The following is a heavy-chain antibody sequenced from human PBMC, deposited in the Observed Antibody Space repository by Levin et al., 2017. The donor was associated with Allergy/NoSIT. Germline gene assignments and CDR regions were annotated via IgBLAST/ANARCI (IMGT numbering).Heavy chain of an antibody. CDR2: ISWDGGST. Sequence: GGSLRLSCAASGFTFDDYTMHWVRQAPGKGLEWVSLISWDGGSTYYADSVKGRFTISRDNSKNSLYLQMNSLRTEETALYYCAKGGGVDLSNAGDIWGQGTMVTVSS. V-gene: IGHV3-43*01. J-gene: IGHJ3*02. CDR3: AKGGGVDLSNAGDI. D-gene: IGHD2-21*01. CDR1: GFTFDDYT.